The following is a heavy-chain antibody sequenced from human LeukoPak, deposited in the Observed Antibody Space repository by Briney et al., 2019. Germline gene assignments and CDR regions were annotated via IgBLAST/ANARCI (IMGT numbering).Heavy chain of an antibody. CDR3: ARLGYYYDSSGPSCFDY. J-gene: IGHJ4*02. V-gene: IGHV5-51*01. CDR1: GYSFTSYW. Sequence: GESLKISCKGSGYSFTSYWIGWVRQMPGKGLEWMGIIYPGDSDTRYSPSFQGQVTISADKSISTAYLQWSSLKASDTAMYYCARLGYYYDSSGPSCFDYWGQGTLVTVSS. CDR2: IYPGDSDT. D-gene: IGHD3-22*01.